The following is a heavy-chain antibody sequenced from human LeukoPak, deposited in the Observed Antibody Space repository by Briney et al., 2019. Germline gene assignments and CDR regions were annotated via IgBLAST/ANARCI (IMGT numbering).Heavy chain of an antibody. CDR2: INPSGGST. Sequence: GASVKVSCKASGYTFTSYYMHWVRQAPGQGLEWMGIINPSGGSTSYAQKFQGRVTMTRDTSTSTVYMELSSLRSEDTAVYYCARLRGIAAAAGSRNNWFDPWGQGTLVTVSS. V-gene: IGHV1-46*01. J-gene: IGHJ5*02. CDR3: ARLRGIAAAAGSRNNWFDP. D-gene: IGHD6-13*01. CDR1: GYTFTSYY.